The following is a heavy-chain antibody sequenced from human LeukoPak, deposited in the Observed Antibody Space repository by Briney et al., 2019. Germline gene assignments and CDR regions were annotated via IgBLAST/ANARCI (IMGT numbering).Heavy chain of an antibody. CDR3: AKDSDYGGNWVKYFDY. J-gene: IGHJ4*02. V-gene: IGHV3-30*02. Sequence: GGSLRLSCAASGFTFSSYGMHWVRQAPGKRLEWVAFIRYDGTNKYSADSVKGRFTISRDNSKNTLYLQMNSLRAEDTAVYYCAKDSDYGGNWVKYFDYWGQGTLVTVSS. D-gene: IGHD4-23*01. CDR1: GFTFSSYG. CDR2: IRYDGTNK.